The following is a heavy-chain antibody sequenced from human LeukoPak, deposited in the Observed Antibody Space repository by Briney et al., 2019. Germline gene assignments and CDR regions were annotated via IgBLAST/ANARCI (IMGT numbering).Heavy chain of an antibody. J-gene: IGHJ6*03. CDR1: GFTFSSYW. CDR3: ARLGHQLLQGRYYYYYYYMDV. CDR2: IKQDGSEK. D-gene: IGHD2-2*01. V-gene: IGHV3-7*01. Sequence: PGGSLRLSCAASGFTFSSYWMSWVRQAPGKGLEWVANIKQDGSEKYYVDSVKGRFTISRDNAKNSLYLQMNSLRAEDTAVYYCARLGHQLLQGRYYYYYYYMDVWGKGTTVTVSS.